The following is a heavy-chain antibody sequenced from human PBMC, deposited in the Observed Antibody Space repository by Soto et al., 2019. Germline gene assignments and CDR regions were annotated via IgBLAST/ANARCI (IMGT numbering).Heavy chain of an antibody. V-gene: IGHV1-69*02. CDR1: GGTFSSYT. D-gene: IGHD2-15*01. CDR3: ARLCSGGSCYTDY. Sequence: QVQLVQSGAEVKKPGSSVKVSCKASGGTFSSYTISWVRQAPGQGREWMGRIIPILGIANYAQKFQGRVKITADKTTSTAYMGLSSLRSEDTAVYYCARLCSGGSCYTDYWGQGTLVTVSS. J-gene: IGHJ4*02. CDR2: IIPILGIA.